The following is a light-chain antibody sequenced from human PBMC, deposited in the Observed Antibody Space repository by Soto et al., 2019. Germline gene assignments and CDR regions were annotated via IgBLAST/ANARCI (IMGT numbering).Light chain of an antibody. Sequence: EIVMTQSPATLSVSPGETATLSCRASQYVSNKVAWYQQKPGQDPRLLILGASTRATGVPARFSGSGSGTEFTLSISSLQSEDFAVYYCKQYNNWPTFGQGTRLEIK. J-gene: IGKJ5*01. CDR2: GAS. V-gene: IGKV3-15*01. CDR3: KQYNNWPT. CDR1: QYVSNK.